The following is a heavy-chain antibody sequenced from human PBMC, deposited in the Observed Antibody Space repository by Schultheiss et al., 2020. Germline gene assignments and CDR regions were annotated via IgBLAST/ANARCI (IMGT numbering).Heavy chain of an antibody. CDR1: GGSVSSGSYY. J-gene: IGHJ4*02. CDR3: ARVVTIFGVVIGFDY. Sequence: SETLSLTCTVSGGSVSSGSYYWSWIRQPPGKGLEWIGYIYYSGSTNYNPSLKSRVTISVDTSKNQFSLKLSSVTAVDTAVYYCARVVTIFGVVIGFDYWGQGTLVTVSS. V-gene: IGHV4-61*01. CDR2: IYYSGST. D-gene: IGHD3-3*01.